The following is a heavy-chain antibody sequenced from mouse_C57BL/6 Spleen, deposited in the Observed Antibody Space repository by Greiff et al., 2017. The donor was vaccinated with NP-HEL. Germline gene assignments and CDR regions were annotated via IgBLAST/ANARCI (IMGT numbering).Heavy chain of an antibody. D-gene: IGHD2-5*01. CDR2: IHPNSGST. Sequence: VQLQQPGAELVKPGASVKLSCKASGYTFTSYWMHWVKQRPGPGLEWIGMIHPNSGSTNYNEKFKSKATLTVDKSSSTAYMQLSSLTSEDSAVYYCARDYSNYPYYAMDYWGQGTSVTVSS. V-gene: IGHV1-64*01. J-gene: IGHJ4*01. CDR1: GYTFTSYW. CDR3: ARDYSNYPYYAMDY.